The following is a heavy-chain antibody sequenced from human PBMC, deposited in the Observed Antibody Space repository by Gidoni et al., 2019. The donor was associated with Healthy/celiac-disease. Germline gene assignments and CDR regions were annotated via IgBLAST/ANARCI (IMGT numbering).Heavy chain of an antibody. CDR3: AKDLESYYYYGMDV. D-gene: IGHD1-1*01. J-gene: IGHJ6*02. V-gene: IGHV3-30*18. CDR2: ISYDGSNK. Sequence: YGSYGMHWVRQAPGKGLEWVAVISYDGSNKYYADSVKGRFTISRDNSKYTLYLQMNSLRAEDTAVYYCAKDLESYYYYGMDVWGQGTTVTVSS. CDR1: YGSYG.